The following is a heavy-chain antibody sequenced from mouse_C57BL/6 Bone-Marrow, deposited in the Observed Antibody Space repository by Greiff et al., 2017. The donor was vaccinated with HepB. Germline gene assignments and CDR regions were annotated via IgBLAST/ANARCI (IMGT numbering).Heavy chain of an antibody. D-gene: IGHD2-4*01. CDR3: ARPMIRAWFAY. CDR2: ISSGSSTI. J-gene: IGHJ3*01. Sequence: EVQLVESGGGLVKPGGSLKLSCAASGFTFSDYGMHWVRQAPEKGLEWVAHISSGSSTIYYADTVKGRFTISRDNAKNTLFLQMTSLRSEDTAMYYCARPMIRAWFAYWGQGTLVTVSA. V-gene: IGHV5-17*01. CDR1: GFTFSDYG.